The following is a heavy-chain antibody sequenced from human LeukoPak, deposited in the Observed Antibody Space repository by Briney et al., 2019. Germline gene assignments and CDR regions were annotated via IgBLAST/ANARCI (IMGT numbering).Heavy chain of an antibody. J-gene: IGHJ4*02. Sequence: ASVKVSCKASGYTFTGYYMHWVRQAPGQGLEWMGWINPNSGGTNYAQKFQGRVTMTRDTSISTAYMELSRLRSDDTAVYYCARSLSIAAAGDYWGQGTLVTVSS. D-gene: IGHD6-13*01. CDR1: GYTFTGYY. CDR3: ARSLSIAAAGDY. CDR2: INPNSGGT. V-gene: IGHV1-2*02.